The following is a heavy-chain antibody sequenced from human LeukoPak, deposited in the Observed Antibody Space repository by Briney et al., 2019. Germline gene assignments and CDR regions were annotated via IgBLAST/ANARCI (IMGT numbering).Heavy chain of an antibody. CDR1: GYTFTGYY. Sequence: ASVKVSCKASGYTFTGYYMHWVRQAPGQGLEWMGWINPNSGGTNYAQKFQGRVTMTRDTSISTAYMELSRLRSDDTAVYYCARQRTSSGWSLGRYWGQGTLVTVSS. J-gene: IGHJ4*02. CDR3: ARQRTSSGWSLGRY. CDR2: INPNSGGT. V-gene: IGHV1-2*02. D-gene: IGHD6-19*01.